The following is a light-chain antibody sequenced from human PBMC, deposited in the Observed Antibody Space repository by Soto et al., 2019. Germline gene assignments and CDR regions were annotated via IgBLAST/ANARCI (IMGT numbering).Light chain of an antibody. CDR1: SSDVGSYNL. CDR2: EGS. J-gene: IGLJ1*01. V-gene: IGLV2-23*01. Sequence: QSVLTQPASVSGSPGQSITISCTGTSSDVGSYNLVSWYQQHPGKAPKLMIYEGSKRPSGVSNRFSGSKSGNTASLTISGLQAGDEADYYCCSYAGSSYVSGTGTKVTVL. CDR3: CSYAGSSYV.